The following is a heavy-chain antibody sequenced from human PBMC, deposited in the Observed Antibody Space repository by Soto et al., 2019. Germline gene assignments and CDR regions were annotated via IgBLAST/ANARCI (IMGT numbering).Heavy chain of an antibody. V-gene: IGHV3-33*01. D-gene: IGHD6-13*01. CDR2: IWYDGSNK. CDR3: ARDLLAAAGHNWFDP. J-gene: IGHJ5*02. Sequence: PGGSLRLSCAASGFTFSSYGMHWVRQAPGKGLEWVAVIWYDGSNKYYADSVKGRFTSSRDNSKNTLYLQMNSLRAEDTAVYYCARDLLAAAGHNWFDPWGQGTLVTVSS. CDR1: GFTFSSYG.